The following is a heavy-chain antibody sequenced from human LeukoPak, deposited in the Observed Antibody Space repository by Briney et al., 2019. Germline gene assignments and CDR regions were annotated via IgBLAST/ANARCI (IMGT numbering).Heavy chain of an antibody. D-gene: IGHD2-2*03. CDR3: ASGYRYFDY. V-gene: IGHV3-74*01. Sequence: GGSLRLSCAASGFTFSSYWMHWIRQAPGKGLTWVSRINSDGSSTSYADSVKGRFTISRDNAKNTLYLQMNSLRAEDTAVYYCASGYRYFDYWGQGTLVTVSS. CDR1: GFTFSSYW. J-gene: IGHJ4*02. CDR2: INSDGSST.